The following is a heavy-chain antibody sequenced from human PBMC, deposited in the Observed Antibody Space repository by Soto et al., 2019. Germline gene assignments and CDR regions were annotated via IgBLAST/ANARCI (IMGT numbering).Heavy chain of an antibody. CDR1: GYTFTSYY. CDR3: ARGKSVGSSWYDNWFDP. V-gene: IGHV1-3*01. CDR2: INAGNGNT. J-gene: IGHJ5*02. Sequence: ASVKVSCKASGYTFTSYYMHWVRQAPGQGLEWMGWINAGNGNTKYSQKFQGRVTITRDTSASTAYMELSSLRSEDTAVYYCARGKSVGSSWYDNWFDPWGQGTLVTVSS. D-gene: IGHD6-13*01.